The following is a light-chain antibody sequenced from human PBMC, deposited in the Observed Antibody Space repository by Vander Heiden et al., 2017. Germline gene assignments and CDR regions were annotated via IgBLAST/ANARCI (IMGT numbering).Light chain of an antibody. CDR1: QSVSSN. J-gene: IGKJ2*01. Sequence: EIVMTQSPATLSVSPGERATLSCRASQSVSSNLAWYQQKPGQAPRLLIYGASTRATGIPARFSGSGSGTEFTLTISILQSEDFAVYYCQEDNNWPYTFGQGTKLEIK. CDR3: QEDNNWPYT. CDR2: GAS. V-gene: IGKV3-15*01.